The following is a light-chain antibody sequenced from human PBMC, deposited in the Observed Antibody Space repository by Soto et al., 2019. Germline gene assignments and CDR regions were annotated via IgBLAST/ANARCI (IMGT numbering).Light chain of an antibody. J-gene: IGKJ4*02. V-gene: IGKV3-15*01. CDR1: QSVSSN. CDR3: QQYTKFPSLT. Sequence: EIVMTQSPATMSVSQGERATLSCRASQSVSSNLAWYQQKPGQATRLLIYGASTRSTGIPARFSGSGSVTECTLTIGSLQSEDFAVYYCQQYTKFPSLTFGGGTKVEI. CDR2: GAS.